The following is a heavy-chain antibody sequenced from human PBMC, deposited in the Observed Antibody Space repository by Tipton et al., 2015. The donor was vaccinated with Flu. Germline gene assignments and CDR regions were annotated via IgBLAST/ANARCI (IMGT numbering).Heavy chain of an antibody. V-gene: IGHV3-53*01. Sequence: SLRLSCVASGFTVSSNYMSWVRRAPGKGLEWVSVIYSGDTTYYADSVKGRFTISRDTSEDTLFLQMNSLRAEDTAVYYCARDLRTPWYFDLWGRGTLVTVSS. CDR3: ARDLRTPWYFDL. CDR2: IYSGDTT. J-gene: IGHJ2*01. CDR1: GFTVSSNY.